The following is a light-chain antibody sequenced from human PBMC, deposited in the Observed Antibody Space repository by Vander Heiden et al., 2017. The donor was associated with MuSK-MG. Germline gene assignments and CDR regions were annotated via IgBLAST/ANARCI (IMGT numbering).Light chain of an antibody. CDR1: QGISRY. CDR2: SAS. J-gene: IGKJ4*01. Sequence: DIQLTQSPSSLSASVRDRVTIPCRVSQGISRYLHWYRQKPGKVRNLLIHSASNSQSGVPSRFSGSGSGTDFTLTISSLQPEDVVTYYGQRTYNALDTFGGGTKVEI. V-gene: IGKV1-27*01. CDR3: QRTYNALDT.